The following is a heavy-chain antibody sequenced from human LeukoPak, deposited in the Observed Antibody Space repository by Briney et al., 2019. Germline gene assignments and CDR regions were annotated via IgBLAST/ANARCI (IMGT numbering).Heavy chain of an antibody. CDR3: ARAATYDILTGMADYFDY. D-gene: IGHD3-9*01. J-gene: IGHJ4*02. V-gene: IGHV3-30*02. Sequence: GGSLRLSCAASGGTFSSYGMHWVRQAPGKGLEWVAFIRYDGSHQYYADSVKGRFTISRDTSKNTLYLQMNSLTAEDTAVYYCARAATYDILTGMADYFDYWGQGPLVPVSS. CDR1: GGTFSSYG. CDR2: IRYDGSHQ.